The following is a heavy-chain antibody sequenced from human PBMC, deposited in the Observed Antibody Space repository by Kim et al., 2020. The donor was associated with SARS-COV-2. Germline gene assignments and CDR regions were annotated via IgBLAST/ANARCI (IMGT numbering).Heavy chain of an antibody. Sequence: ASVKVSCKASGYTFTGYYMHWVRQAPGQGLEWMGRINPNSGGTNYAQKFQGRVTMTRDTSISTAYMELSRLRSDDTAVYYCARDLYCSSTSCYGWVWFDPWGQGTLVTVSS. CDR1: GYTFTGYY. J-gene: IGHJ5*02. CDR2: INPNSGGT. D-gene: IGHD2-2*01. V-gene: IGHV1-2*06. CDR3: ARDLYCSSTSCYGWVWFDP.